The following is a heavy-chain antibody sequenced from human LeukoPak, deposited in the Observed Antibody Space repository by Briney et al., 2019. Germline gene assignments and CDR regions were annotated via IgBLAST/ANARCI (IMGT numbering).Heavy chain of an antibody. D-gene: IGHD4-17*01. Sequence: GGSLRLSCAASGFTFSSYEMNWVRQAPGKGPEWVSYISSSGSTIYYADSVKGRFTISRDNAKNSLYLQMNSLRAEDTAVYYCASMTTVTTRGFNWFDPWGQGTLVTVSS. J-gene: IGHJ5*02. CDR1: GFTFSSYE. CDR3: ASMTTVTTRGFNWFDP. V-gene: IGHV3-48*03. CDR2: ISSSGSTI.